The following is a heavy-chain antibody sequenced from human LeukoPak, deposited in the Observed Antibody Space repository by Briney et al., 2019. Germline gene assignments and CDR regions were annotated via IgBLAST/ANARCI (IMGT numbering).Heavy chain of an antibody. Sequence: PSETLSLTCTVSGGSISSYYWSWIREPPGKGLEWIGYIYYSGSTNYNPSLKSRVTISVDTSKNQFSLKLSSVTAADTAVYYCAREGEYQLLSGRQPGPWGAFDIWGQGTMVTVSS. CDR2: IYYSGST. J-gene: IGHJ3*02. V-gene: IGHV4-59*01. CDR3: AREGEYQLLSGRQPGPWGAFDI. CDR1: GGSISSYY. D-gene: IGHD2-2*01.